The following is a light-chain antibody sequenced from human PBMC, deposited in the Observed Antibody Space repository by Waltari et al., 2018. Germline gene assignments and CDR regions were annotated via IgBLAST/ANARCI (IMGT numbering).Light chain of an antibody. CDR2: VNSDGSH. Sequence: QLVLTQSPSASASLGASVKLTCTLSSGHSSNIIARPQQPPEKGPRYLMKVNSDGSHSKGDEIPDRFSGSSSGAERYLTISSLQSEDEADYYCQTGGHGTWVFGGGTKLTVL. J-gene: IGLJ3*02. CDR1: SGHSSNI. CDR3: QTGGHGTWV. V-gene: IGLV4-69*01.